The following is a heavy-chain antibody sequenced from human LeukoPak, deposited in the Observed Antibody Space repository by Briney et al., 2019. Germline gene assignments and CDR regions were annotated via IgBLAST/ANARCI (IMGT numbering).Heavy chain of an antibody. Sequence: AGGSLRLSCAASGFTFSSYWMSWVRQAPGKGLEWVANIKQDGSEKYYVDSVKGRFTISRDNAKNSLYLQMNSLRAEDTAVYYCAREFPGIVVVTAPTLLGYFDYWGQGTLVTVSS. CDR2: IKQDGSEK. CDR3: AREFPGIVVVTAPTLLGYFDY. V-gene: IGHV3-7*01. CDR1: GFTFSSYW. J-gene: IGHJ4*02. D-gene: IGHD2-21*02.